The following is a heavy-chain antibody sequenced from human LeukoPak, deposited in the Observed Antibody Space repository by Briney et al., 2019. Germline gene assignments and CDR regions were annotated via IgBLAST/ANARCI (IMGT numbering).Heavy chain of an antibody. CDR3: ARRKVDTGAPLDY. CDR2: IYYSGST. J-gene: IGHJ4*02. D-gene: IGHD5-18*01. Sequence: SETLSLTCTVSGSSVSSGSYYWSWIRQPPGKGLEWIGYIYYSGSTNYNPSLKSRVTISVDTSKNQFSLKMSSVTAADTAVYYCARRKVDTGAPLDYWGQGTLVTVSS. CDR1: GSSVSSGSYY. V-gene: IGHV4-61*01.